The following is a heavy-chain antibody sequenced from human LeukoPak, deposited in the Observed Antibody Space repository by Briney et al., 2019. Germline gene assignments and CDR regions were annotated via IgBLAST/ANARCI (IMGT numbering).Heavy chain of an antibody. J-gene: IGHJ4*02. CDR1: GYTFTNYN. CDR3: ATRLWASFHSTLDS. D-gene: IGHD3-16*01. Sequence: ASVRVSCKASGYTFTNYNINWVRQATGQGPEWMGWMNPNSGLTGYAQQFQGRVTMTRNTSIGTAYMDLISLRSEDTAVYYCATRLWASFHSTLDSWGQGTLVTVSS. CDR2: MNPNSGLT. V-gene: IGHV1-8*01.